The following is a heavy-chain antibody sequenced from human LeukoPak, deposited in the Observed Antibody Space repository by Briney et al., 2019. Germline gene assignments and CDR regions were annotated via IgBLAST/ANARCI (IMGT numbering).Heavy chain of an antibody. CDR2: IKQDGSEK. CDR3: ARVGFVRFDY. CDR1: GFTFSRYW. V-gene: IGHV3-7*01. J-gene: IGHJ4*02. D-gene: IGHD3-10*01. Sequence: QPGGSLRLSCAASGFTFSRYWMIWVRQAPGKGLEWVANIKQDGSEKYYVDSVKGRFTISRDNAKNSLYLQMNSLRDEDTAVYYCARVGFVRFDYWGRGTLVTVSS.